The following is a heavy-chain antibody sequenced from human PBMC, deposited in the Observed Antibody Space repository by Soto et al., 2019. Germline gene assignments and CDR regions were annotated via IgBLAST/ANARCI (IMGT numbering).Heavy chain of an antibody. CDR3: TRDRVIGSGSLDS. Sequence: GGSLRLSCATSGFTFISHWMHWVRQPPGKGLVWVSRIYTDGTFTNYADSVKGRFTISRDNAKDTLYLQMNNLRAEDTAVYYCTRDRVIGSGSLDSWGQGTLVTVSS. D-gene: IGHD3-10*01. V-gene: IGHV3-74*01. J-gene: IGHJ4*02. CDR2: IYTDGTFT. CDR1: GFTFISHW.